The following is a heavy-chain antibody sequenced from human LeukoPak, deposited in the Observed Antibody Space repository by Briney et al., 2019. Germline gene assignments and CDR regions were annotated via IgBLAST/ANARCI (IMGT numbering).Heavy chain of an antibody. J-gene: IGHJ6*02. CDR1: GYTFTGYY. V-gene: IGHV1-2*02. D-gene: IGHD6-13*01. CDR2: INPNSGGT. Sequence: GASVKVSCQASGYTFTGYYMHWVRQAPGQGLEWMGWINPNSGGTNYAQKFQGRVTMTRDTSISTAYMELSRLRSDDTAVYYCARVAAAQAGMDVWGQGTTVTVSS. CDR3: ARVAAAQAGMDV.